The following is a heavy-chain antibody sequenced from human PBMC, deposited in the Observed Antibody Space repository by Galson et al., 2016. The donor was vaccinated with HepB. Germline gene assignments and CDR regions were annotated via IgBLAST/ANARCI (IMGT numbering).Heavy chain of an antibody. J-gene: IGHJ5*02. Sequence: SVKVSCKASGYPFTNHAIHWVRQAPGQGLEWMGWISAANGDRKYAEKFQGRVTFSRDTSASTAYMELSSLTSEDTAAFYCTRAVTATGDWFGPWGQGTLVSVSS. D-gene: IGHD2-21*02. V-gene: IGHV1-3*01. CDR2: ISAANGDR. CDR3: TRAVTATGDWFGP. CDR1: GYPFTNHA.